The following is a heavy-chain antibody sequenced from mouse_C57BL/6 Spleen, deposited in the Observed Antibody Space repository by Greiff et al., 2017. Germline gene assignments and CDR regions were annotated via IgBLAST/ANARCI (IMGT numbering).Heavy chain of an antibody. CDR1: GYSITSGYY. Sequence: ESGPGLVKPSQSLSLTCSVTGYSITSGYYWNWIRQFPGNKLEWMGYISYDGSNNYNPSLKNRISITRDTSKNQFFLKLNSVTTEDTATYYCASHWNWYFDVWGTGTTVTVSS. D-gene: IGHD4-1*01. CDR2: ISYDGSN. V-gene: IGHV3-6*01. J-gene: IGHJ1*03. CDR3: ASHWNWYFDV.